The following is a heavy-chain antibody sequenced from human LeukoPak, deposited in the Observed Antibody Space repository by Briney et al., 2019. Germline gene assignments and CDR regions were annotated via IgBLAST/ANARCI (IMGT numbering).Heavy chain of an antibody. J-gene: IGHJ4*02. CDR1: GDSFSSYA. Sequence: SVKVSCKASGDSFSSYALSWVRQAPGQGLEWMGRIIPIFDIKTYAERFQDRVTITADEDTSTVYMELSSLGSEDTALYYCARDSRPYYTGSGSYYKIGRFDYWGQGTGVAVSS. CDR3: ARDSRPYYTGSGSYYKIGRFDY. V-gene: IGHV1-69*15. D-gene: IGHD3-10*01. CDR2: IIPIFDIK.